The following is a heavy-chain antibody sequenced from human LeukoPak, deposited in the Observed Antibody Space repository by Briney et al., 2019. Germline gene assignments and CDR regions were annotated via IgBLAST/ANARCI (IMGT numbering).Heavy chain of an antibody. Sequence: ASVKVSCKASGYTFTSYGISWVRQAPGQGLEWMGWISAYNGNTNYAQKLQGRVTMTTDTSTSTAYMELRGLRSDDTAVYYCARGSSYGDYPHYFDYWGQGTLVTVSS. D-gene: IGHD4-17*01. V-gene: IGHV1-18*01. J-gene: IGHJ4*02. CDR1: GYTFTSYG. CDR2: ISAYNGNT. CDR3: ARGSSYGDYPHYFDY.